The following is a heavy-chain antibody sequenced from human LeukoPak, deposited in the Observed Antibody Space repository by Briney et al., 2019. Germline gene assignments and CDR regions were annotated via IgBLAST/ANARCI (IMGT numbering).Heavy chain of an antibody. CDR2: IIPIFGIA. CDR3: ARADYGDAFDI. CDR1: GGTFSSYA. V-gene: IGHV1-69*04. Sequence: SVKVSCKASGGTFSSYAISWVRQAPGQGLEWMGRIIPIFGIANYAQKFQGRVTITADKSTSTAYREPSSLRSEDTAVYYCARADYGDAFDIWGQGAMVTVSS. J-gene: IGHJ3*02. D-gene: IGHD4-17*01.